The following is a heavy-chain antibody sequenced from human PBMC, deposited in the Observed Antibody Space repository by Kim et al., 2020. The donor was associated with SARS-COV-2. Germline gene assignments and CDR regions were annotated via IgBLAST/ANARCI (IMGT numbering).Heavy chain of an antibody. CDR1: GFTFNTYG. CDR3: AKKKDGGLHLDY. V-gene: IGHV3-23*01. J-gene: IGHJ4*02. D-gene: IGHD3-10*01. CDR2: VSYNGGST. Sequence: GGSLRLSCAASGFTFNTYGMAWVRQAPGKGLEWVSTVSYNGGSTYYADSVKGRFTISRDNSKNTLYVQMNSLRAEDTAVYYCAKKKDGGLHLDYWGQGTLVTVSS.